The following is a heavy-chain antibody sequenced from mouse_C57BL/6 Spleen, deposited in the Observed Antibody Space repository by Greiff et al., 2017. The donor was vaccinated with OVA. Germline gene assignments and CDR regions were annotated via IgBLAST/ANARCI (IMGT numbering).Heavy chain of an antibody. CDR3: AKAVYYGSSYGAMDY. CDR1: GYSFTGYY. J-gene: IGHJ4*01. CDR2: INPSTGGT. Sequence: EVQLQQSGPELVKPGASVKICCKASGYSFTGYYMNWVKQSPEKSLEWIGEINPSTGGTTYNQKFKAKATLTVDKSSSTAYMQLKSLTSEDSAVYYCAKAVYYGSSYGAMDYWGQGTSVTVSS. D-gene: IGHD1-1*01. V-gene: IGHV1-42*01.